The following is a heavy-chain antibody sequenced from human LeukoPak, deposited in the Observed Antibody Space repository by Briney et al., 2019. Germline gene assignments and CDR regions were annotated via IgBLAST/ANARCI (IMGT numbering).Heavy chain of an antibody. CDR3: ARDGNYVVVAAKGGFGYYYYYMDV. CDR2: IIPIFGTA. V-gene: IGHV1-69*06. J-gene: IGHJ6*03. Sequence: ASVKVSCKASGGTFSSYAISWVRQAPGQGLEWMGGIIPIFGTANYAQKFQGRVTITADKSTSTAYMELSSLRSEDTAVYYCARDGNYVVVAAKGGFGYYYYYMDVWGKGTTVTVSS. CDR1: GGTFSSYA. D-gene: IGHD2-15*01.